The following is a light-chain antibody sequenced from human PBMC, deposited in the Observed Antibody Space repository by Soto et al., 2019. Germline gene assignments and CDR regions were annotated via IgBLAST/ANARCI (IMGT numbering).Light chain of an antibody. J-gene: IGKJ2*01. CDR3: QQSYSNPPT. CDR1: QTISNY. Sequence: DIQMTQSPSSLSASLGDRVSLTCRASQTISNYLNWYQQKPGKAPKLLIYAASSLQSGVPSRFSGSGSGTDFTLTISSLQPEEFATYYCQQSYSNPPTFGQGTKLEIK. CDR2: AAS. V-gene: IGKV1-39*01.